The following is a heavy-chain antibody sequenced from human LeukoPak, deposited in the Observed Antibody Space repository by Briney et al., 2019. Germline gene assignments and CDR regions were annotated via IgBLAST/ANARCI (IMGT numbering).Heavy chain of an antibody. CDR3: ARENSVFYHDAFDI. CDR1: GGSISSYY. Sequence: SETLSLTCTVSGGSISSYYWSWIRQPPGKGLEWIGYIYYSGSTNYNPSLKGRVTISVDTSKNQFSLKLSSVTAADTAVYYCARENSVFYHDAFDIWGQGTMVTVSS. CDR2: IYYSGST. V-gene: IGHV4-59*01. D-gene: IGHD2/OR15-2a*01. J-gene: IGHJ3*02.